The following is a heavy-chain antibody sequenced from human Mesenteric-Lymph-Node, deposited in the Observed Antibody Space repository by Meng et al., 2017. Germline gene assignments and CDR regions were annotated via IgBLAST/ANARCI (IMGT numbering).Heavy chain of an antibody. Sequence: ASVKVSCKASGYTFTSYGISWVRQAPGQGLEWTGWISAYNGNTNYAQKLQGRVTMTTDTSTSTAYMELRSLRSDDTAVYYCARDNIVVVPAAIPFDYWGQGTLVTVSS. CDR1: GYTFTSYG. D-gene: IGHD2-2*01. CDR2: ISAYNGNT. V-gene: IGHV1-18*01. J-gene: IGHJ4*02. CDR3: ARDNIVVVPAAIPFDY.